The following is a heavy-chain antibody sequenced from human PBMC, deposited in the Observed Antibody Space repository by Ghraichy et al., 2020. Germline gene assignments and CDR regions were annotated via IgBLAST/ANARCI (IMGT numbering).Heavy chain of an antibody. J-gene: IGHJ5*02. CDR1: GFSFSTYA. V-gene: IGHV3-23*01. CDR2: ISGSGTNT. D-gene: IGHD2-15*01. CDR3: ARHHEGSGSFDP. Sequence: GESLNISCAASGFSFSTYAMSWIRQAPGKGPEWVAAISGSGTNTYYPDSLWGRFTISRDNSKNTVYLQMSSLRAEDTAAYYCARHHEGSGSFDPWGQGTLVTVSS.